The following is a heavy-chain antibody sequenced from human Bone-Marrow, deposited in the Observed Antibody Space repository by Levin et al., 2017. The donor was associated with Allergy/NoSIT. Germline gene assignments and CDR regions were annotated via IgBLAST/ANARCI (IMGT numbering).Heavy chain of an antibody. D-gene: IGHD6-19*01. CDR1: GFTFDDYG. Sequence: RPGGSLRLSCAASGFTFDDYGMSWVRQAPGKGLEWVSGINWSGKSTGYADSVKGRFIISRDNAKNTLYLQMNSLRVEDTALYHCARDLNPSIAVTGIGPVDYWGQGTQVTVSS. CDR2: INWSGKST. J-gene: IGHJ4*02. CDR3: ARDLNPSIAVTGIGPVDY. V-gene: IGHV3-20*01.